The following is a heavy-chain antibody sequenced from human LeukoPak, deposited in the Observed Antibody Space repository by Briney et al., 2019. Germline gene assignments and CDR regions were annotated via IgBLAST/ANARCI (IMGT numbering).Heavy chain of an antibody. CDR2: IIPIFGTA. D-gene: IGHD6-6*01. CDR1: GGTFSSYA. Sequence: ASVKVSCKVSGGTFSSYAISWVRQAPGQGLEWMGGIIPIFGTANYAQKLQGRVTITADESTSTAYMELSSLRSEDTAVYYCARGSGEAARRYYYYGMDVWGQGTTVTVSS. V-gene: IGHV1-69*13. CDR3: ARGSGEAARRYYYYGMDV. J-gene: IGHJ6*02.